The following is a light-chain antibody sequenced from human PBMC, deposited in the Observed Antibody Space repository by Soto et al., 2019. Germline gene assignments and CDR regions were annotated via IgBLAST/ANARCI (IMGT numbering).Light chain of an antibody. CDR2: DVS. CDR1: SSDIGDSNY. J-gene: IGLJ1*01. V-gene: IGLV2-14*03. Sequence: QSVLTQPASVSGSPGQSITISCTGTSSDIGDSNYVSWHQQHPGKAPKLVIYDVSNRPSGVSNRFSGSKSANTASLAISGLQAEDEADYYCSSFRSSSTSYVFGTGTK. CDR3: SSFRSSSTSYV.